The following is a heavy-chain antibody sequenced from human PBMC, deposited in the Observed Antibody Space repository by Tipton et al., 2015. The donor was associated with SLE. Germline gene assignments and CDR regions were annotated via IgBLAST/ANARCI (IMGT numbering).Heavy chain of an antibody. CDR2: IFYSGST. J-gene: IGHJ3*01. Sequence: TLSLTCTVSGGSISGYYWNWIRQPPGKGLEWIGYIFYSGSTKYNPSLKSRATISVETSKNQFSLKLNSVTAADTAVYYCARQWPGDVSAFDFWGQGTVVSVSS. V-gene: IGHV4-59*08. CDR3: ARQWPGDVSAFDF. CDR1: GGSISGYY. D-gene: IGHD4-17*01.